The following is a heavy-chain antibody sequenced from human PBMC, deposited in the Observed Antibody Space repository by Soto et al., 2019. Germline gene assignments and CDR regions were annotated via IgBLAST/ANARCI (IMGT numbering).Heavy chain of an antibody. CDR1: GGSISSGDYY. CDR3: ARDKGSRIGDHMDV. Sequence: PSETLSLTCTVSGGSISSGDYYWSWIRQPPGKGLEWIGYIYYSGSTYYNPSLKSRVTISVDTSKNQFSLKLSSVTAADTAVYYCARDKGSRIGDHMDVWGQGTTVTVSS. CDR2: IYYSGST. D-gene: IGHD3-10*01. J-gene: IGHJ6*02. V-gene: IGHV4-30-4*01.